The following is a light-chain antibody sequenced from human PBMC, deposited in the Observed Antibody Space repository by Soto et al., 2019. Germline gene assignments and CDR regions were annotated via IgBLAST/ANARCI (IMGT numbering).Light chain of an antibody. CDR3: QTWGTGIHVV. CDR1: SGHSSYA. V-gene: IGLV4-69*01. CDR2: LDSDGSH. J-gene: IGLJ2*01. Sequence: VLTQSPSASASLGASVKLTCTLSSGHSSYAIAWHQQQPEKGPRYLMKLDSDGSHTKGDAIPDRFSGSSSGAERYLTISSLQSEDEADYYCQTWGTGIHVVFGGGTKLIVL.